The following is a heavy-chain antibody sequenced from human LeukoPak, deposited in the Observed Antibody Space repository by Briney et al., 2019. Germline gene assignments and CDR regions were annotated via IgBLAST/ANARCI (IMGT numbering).Heavy chain of an antibody. J-gene: IGHJ3*02. CDR2: IWYDGSNE. D-gene: IGHD4-23*01. Sequence: GGSLRLSCAASGFTFSNYGMHWVRQAPGKGLEWVAVIWYDGSNEYYADSVKGRFTISRDNAKNSLYLQMSSLRVADTAVYYCARSDYGGDSDDAFDIWGRGTMVTVSS. V-gene: IGHV3-33*01. CDR1: GFTFSNYG. CDR3: ARSDYGGDSDDAFDI.